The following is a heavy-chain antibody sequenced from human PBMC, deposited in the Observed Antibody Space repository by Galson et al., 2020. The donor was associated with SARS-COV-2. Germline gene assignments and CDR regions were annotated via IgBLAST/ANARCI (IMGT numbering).Heavy chain of an antibody. J-gene: IGHJ6*02. CDR1: GFTFSSYS. V-gene: IGHV3-21*01. Sequence: GESLKISCAASGFTFSSYSMNWVRQAPGKGLEWVSSISSSSSYIYYADSVKDRFTISRDNAKNSLYLQMNSLRAEDTAVYYCARDEDQLLYLYYYGMDVWGQGTTVTVSS. CDR2: ISSSSSYI. D-gene: IGHD2-2*02. CDR3: ARDEDQLLYLYYYGMDV.